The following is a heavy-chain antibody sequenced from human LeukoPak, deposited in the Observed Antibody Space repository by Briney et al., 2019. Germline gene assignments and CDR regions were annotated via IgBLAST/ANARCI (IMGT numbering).Heavy chain of an antibody. D-gene: IGHD6-13*01. CDR3: AKGPDPYSSSYHFGY. Sequence: GGSLRLSCEASGFTFSAYAMSCVRQAPEKGLEGVSRISGSGGSTYSADSVQGRYTISRDNSKNTVYLKVHSRRPGDRSVIYCAKGPDPYSSSYHFGYWGQGTLVTVSS. J-gene: IGHJ4*02. V-gene: IGHV3-23*01. CDR2: ISGSGGST. CDR1: GFTFSAYA.